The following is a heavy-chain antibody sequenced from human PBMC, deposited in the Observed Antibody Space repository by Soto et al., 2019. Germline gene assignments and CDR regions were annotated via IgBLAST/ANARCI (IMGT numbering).Heavy chain of an antibody. J-gene: IGHJ4*02. V-gene: IGHV3-11*01. D-gene: IGHD3-3*01. CDR2: IDTSSTKI. Sequence: QVQLVESGGDLVKRGGSLRLSCAASGYTFSDYYMSWIRQAPGKGLEWISYIDTSSTKIYYACSVKGRFTISRDNAKNSLYLEMNSLRDEDTAVYYCASHYDMWSGYLSPVDYWGQGTLVTVSS. CDR3: ASHYDMWSGYLSPVDY. CDR1: GYTFSDYY.